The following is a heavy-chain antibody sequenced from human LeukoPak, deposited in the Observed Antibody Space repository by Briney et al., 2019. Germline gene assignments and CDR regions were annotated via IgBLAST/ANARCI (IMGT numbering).Heavy chain of an antibody. CDR1: GFTFSPHG. J-gene: IGHJ4*02. CDR3: ARVRGPTVLTMYFDY. V-gene: IGHV3-48*02. Sequence: GGSLRLSCAGSGFTFSPHGMVWVRQAQGKGLEWVSYISPSSSTIYYANSVKGRFTISRDNAKNSLYLQVSSLGDEDTAVYYCARVRGPTVLTMYFDYWGQGTLVTVSS. D-gene: IGHD4-23*01. CDR2: ISPSSSTI.